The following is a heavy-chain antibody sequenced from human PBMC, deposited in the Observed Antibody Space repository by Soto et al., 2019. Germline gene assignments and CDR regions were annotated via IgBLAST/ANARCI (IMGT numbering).Heavy chain of an antibody. D-gene: IGHD3-22*01. CDR3: VRYDSSGYYWPYYYYGMDL. CDR1: GFTFSTYS. V-gene: IGHV3-21*01. J-gene: IGHJ6*02. Sequence: GGSLRLSCAASGFTFSTYSMNWVRQAPGKGLEWVSSISSSGSYIYYADSVKGRFTISRDNAKNSLYLQMNSLRAEDTAVYYCVRYDSSGYYWPYYYYGMDLWGQGTTVTVSS. CDR2: ISSSGSYI.